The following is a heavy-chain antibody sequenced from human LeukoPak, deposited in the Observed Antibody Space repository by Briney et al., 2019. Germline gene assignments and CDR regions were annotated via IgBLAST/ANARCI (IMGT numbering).Heavy chain of an antibody. CDR3: ATLNTGVWYFDN. J-gene: IGHJ4*02. Sequence: SATLSLTCSVSGGSISNSRYYWGWLRQPPGKGLEWIGSIYYSGATNSNPSLKSRLTISVDTSKNQFSLKLGSVTAADAAVYYCATLNTGVWYFDNWGQGTLVAFS. V-gene: IGHV4-39*01. CDR2: IYYSGAT. CDR1: GGSISNSRYY. D-gene: IGHD5/OR15-5a*01.